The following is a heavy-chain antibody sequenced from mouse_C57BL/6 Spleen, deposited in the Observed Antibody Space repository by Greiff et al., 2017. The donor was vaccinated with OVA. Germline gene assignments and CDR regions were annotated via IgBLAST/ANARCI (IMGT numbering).Heavy chain of an antibody. V-gene: IGHV14-1*01. D-gene: IGHD3-2*02. CDR3: SQTAQASHFAY. CDR2: IDPEDGDT. J-gene: IGHJ3*01. CDR1: GFNIKDYY. Sequence: EVKVVESGAELVRPGASVKLSCTASGFNIKDYYMHWVKQRPEQGLEWIGRIDPEDGDTEYAPKFQGKATMTADTSSNTAYLQLSSLTSEDTAVDYCSQTAQASHFAYWGQGTLVTVSA.